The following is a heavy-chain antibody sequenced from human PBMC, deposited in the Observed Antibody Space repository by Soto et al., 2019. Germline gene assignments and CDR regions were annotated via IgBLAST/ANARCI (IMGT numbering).Heavy chain of an antibody. J-gene: IGHJ4*02. CDR1: GGSISSGGYS. CDR3: ATVPDY. CDR2: IYHSGGT. Sequence: QLQLQESGSGLVKPSQTLSLTCAVSGGSISSGGYSWSWIRHPPGKGLEWIAYIYHSGGTYYNPSLKRRVTITVARSKNQFSLTLSSVLAADPAVYYCATVPDYWGEGPLVTVSS. V-gene: IGHV4-30-2*01.